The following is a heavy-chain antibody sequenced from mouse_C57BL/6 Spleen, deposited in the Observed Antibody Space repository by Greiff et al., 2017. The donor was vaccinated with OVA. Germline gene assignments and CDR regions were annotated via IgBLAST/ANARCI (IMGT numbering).Heavy chain of an antibody. V-gene: IGHV1-50*01. CDR3: ARRGYSPWFAY. CDR1: GYTFTSYW. J-gene: IGHJ3*01. D-gene: IGHD2-12*01. CDR2: IDPSDSYT. Sequence: VQLQQPGAELVKPGASVKLSCKASGYTFTSYWMQWVKQRPGQGLEWIGEIDPSDSYTNYNQKFKGKATLTVDKSSSTAYMQLSSLTSEDSAVYYCARRGYSPWFAYWGQGTLVTVSA.